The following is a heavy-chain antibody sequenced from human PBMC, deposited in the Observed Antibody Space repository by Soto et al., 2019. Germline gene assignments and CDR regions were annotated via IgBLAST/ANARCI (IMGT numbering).Heavy chain of an antibody. CDR2: IYYTGST. Sequence: PSETLSLTCTVSGGSIRDYYWSWIRQPPGKGLEWVGYIYYTGSTTYNPSLKSRLTISVDTSKNQFSLKLRSVTAADTAVYYCARLGRWLQALDSWGQGTLVTVSS. D-gene: IGHD5-12*01. CDR3: ARLGRWLQALDS. J-gene: IGHJ4*02. V-gene: IGHV4-59*08. CDR1: GGSIRDYY.